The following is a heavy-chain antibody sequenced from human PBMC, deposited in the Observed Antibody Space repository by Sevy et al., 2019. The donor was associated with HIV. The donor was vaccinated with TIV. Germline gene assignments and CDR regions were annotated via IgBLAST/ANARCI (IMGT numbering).Heavy chain of an antibody. Sequence: FSRSGPTLVNPTQTLTLTCTFSGFSLTTSGMCVTWIRQPPGKALEWLARIDWDDDKYYSTSLKTRLTISKDTSKNQVVLKRTNMAPVETAPYYCARMGSSGWPADKYFASWGQGTLVTVSS. CDR3: ARMGSSGWPADKYFAS. D-gene: IGHD6-19*01. CDR2: IDWDDDK. V-gene: IGHV2-70*11. CDR1: GFSLTTSGMC. J-gene: IGHJ4*02.